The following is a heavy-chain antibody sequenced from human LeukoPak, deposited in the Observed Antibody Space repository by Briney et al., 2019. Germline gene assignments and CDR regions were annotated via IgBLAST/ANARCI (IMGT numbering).Heavy chain of an antibody. CDR3: AREETLAAAGNYYFDY. D-gene: IGHD6-13*01. J-gene: IGHJ4*02. Sequence: GGSLRLSCAASGFTFSSYSMNWVRQAPGKGLEWVSSISSSSSYIYYADSVKGRFTISRDNAKNSLYLQMNSLRAEDTAVYYCAREETLAAAGNYYFDYWGQGTLVTVSS. V-gene: IGHV3-21*01. CDR2: ISSSSSYI. CDR1: GFTFSSYS.